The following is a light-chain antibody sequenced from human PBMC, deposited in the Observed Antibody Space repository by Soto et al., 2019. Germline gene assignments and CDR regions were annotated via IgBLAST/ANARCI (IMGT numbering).Light chain of an antibody. Sequence: QSALTQPASVSGSPGQSITISCTGTDNDIGGYKYVSWYQHHPGKVPKLIIYDVSNRPSGVSHRFSGSKSGSTASLTISALQAEDEADYYCSSFTSSSTYVFGPGTKLTVL. CDR2: DVS. V-gene: IGLV2-14*03. J-gene: IGLJ1*01. CDR1: DNDIGGYKY. CDR3: SSFTSSSTYV.